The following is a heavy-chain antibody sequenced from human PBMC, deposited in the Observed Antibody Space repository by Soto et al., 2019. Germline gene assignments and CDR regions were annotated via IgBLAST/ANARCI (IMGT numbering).Heavy chain of an antibody. Sequence: GGSLRLSCAASGFTFSSYSMNWVRQAPGKGLEWVSSISSSSSYIYYADSVKGRFTISRDNAKNSLYLQMNSLRAEDTAVYYCARDLPDDYGDYAEYYFDYWGQGTLVTVSS. V-gene: IGHV3-21*01. J-gene: IGHJ4*02. D-gene: IGHD4-17*01. CDR3: ARDLPDDYGDYAEYYFDY. CDR1: GFTFSSYS. CDR2: ISSSSSYI.